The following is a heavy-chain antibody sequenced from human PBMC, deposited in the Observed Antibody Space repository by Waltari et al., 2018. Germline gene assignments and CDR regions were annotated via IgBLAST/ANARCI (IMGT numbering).Heavy chain of an antibody. J-gene: IGHJ4*02. CDR3: AKEIYRIGRPCFDY. CDR2: ITSGGGDT. D-gene: IGHD6-19*01. Sequence: QLLESGGGWRQAGGSLRLACAASGVSFRNYALGWVRPAPGKGPEWVSGITSGGGDTYYTDSVRGRFTISRDNSKNTVYLQMNSLRHEDTAVYYCAKEIYRIGRPCFDYWGQGVRVTVSS. CDR1: GVSFRNYA. V-gene: IGHV3-23*01.